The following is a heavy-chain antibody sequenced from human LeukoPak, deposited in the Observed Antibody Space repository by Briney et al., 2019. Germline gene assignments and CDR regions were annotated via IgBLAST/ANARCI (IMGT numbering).Heavy chain of an antibody. V-gene: IGHV4-59*05. CDR2: IYYSGST. CDR3: ARGGRSSGWYYFDY. J-gene: IGHJ4*02. CDR1: GFTFSSYE. D-gene: IGHD6-19*01. Sequence: KPGGSLRLSCAASGFTFSSYEMNWVRQAPGKGLEWIGSIYYSGSTYYNPSLKSRVTISVDTSKNQFSLKLSSVTAADTAVYYCARGGRSSGWYYFDYWGQGTLVTVSS.